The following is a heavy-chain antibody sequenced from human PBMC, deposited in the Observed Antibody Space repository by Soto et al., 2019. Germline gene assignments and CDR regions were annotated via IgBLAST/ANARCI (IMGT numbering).Heavy chain of an antibody. CDR1: GGTFSSYA. Sequence: ASVKVSCKASGGTFSSYAISWVRQAPGQGLEWMGGIIPIFGTANYAQKFQGRVTITADESTSTAYMELSSLRSEDTAVYYCARPGSYGFYYYYGMDVWGQGTTVTVSS. V-gene: IGHV1-69*13. J-gene: IGHJ6*02. D-gene: IGHD1-26*01. CDR3: ARPGSYGFYYYYGMDV. CDR2: IIPIFGTA.